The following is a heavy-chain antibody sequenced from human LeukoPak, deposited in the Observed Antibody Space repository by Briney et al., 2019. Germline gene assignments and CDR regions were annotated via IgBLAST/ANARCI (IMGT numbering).Heavy chain of an antibody. CDR1: GFTFSSYS. V-gene: IGHV3-23*01. Sequence: GGSLRLSCAASGFTFSSYSMNWVRQAPGKGLEWVSAISGSGGSTYYADSVKGRFTISRDNSKNTLYLQMNSLRAEDTAVYYCAKGMRSADAFDIWGQGTMVTVSS. CDR2: ISGSGGST. CDR3: AKGMRSADAFDI. D-gene: IGHD5-24*01. J-gene: IGHJ3*02.